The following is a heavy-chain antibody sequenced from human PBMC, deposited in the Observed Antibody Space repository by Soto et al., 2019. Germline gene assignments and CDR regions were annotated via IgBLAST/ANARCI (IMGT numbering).Heavy chain of an antibody. CDR3: ARHDSSGYYRRSGAFDI. Sequence: ASVKVSCKASGYTFTSYGISWVRQAPGQGLEWMGWISAYNGNTNYAQKLQGRVTMTTDTSTGTAYMELRSLRSDDTAVYYCARHDSSGYYRRSGAFDIWGQGTMVTVSS. D-gene: IGHD3-22*01. CDR2: ISAYNGNT. V-gene: IGHV1-18*01. CDR1: GYTFTSYG. J-gene: IGHJ3*02.